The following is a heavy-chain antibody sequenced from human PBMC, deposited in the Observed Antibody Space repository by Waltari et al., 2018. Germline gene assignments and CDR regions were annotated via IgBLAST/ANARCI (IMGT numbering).Heavy chain of an antibody. CDR3: ASTYCSGGSCYAEAYDY. D-gene: IGHD2-15*01. CDR2: IITILGTA. Sequence: QVQLVQSGAEVKKPGASVKVSCKASGGTFSRYHNSWVRQAPCQGLEWIGRIITILGTANYAQKFQGSVTITADKSTSTAYMELSSLRSEDTAVYYCASTYCSGGSCYAEAYDYWGQGTLVTVSS. V-gene: IGHV1-69*08. J-gene: IGHJ4*02. CDR1: GGTFSRYH.